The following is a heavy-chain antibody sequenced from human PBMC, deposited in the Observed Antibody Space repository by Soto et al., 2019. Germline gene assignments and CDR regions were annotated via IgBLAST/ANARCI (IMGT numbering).Heavy chain of an antibody. CDR3: ARDVLIVGHGTNYYSGMDV. CDR1: GDSVSSNSAA. D-gene: IGHD1-26*01. V-gene: IGHV6-1*01. J-gene: IGHJ6*02. CDR2: TYYRSKWYN. Sequence: PSQTLSLTCAISGDSVSSNSAAWNWIRQSPSRGLEWLGRTYYRSKWYNDYAVSVKSRITINPDTSKNQFSLQLNSVTPEDTAVYYCARDVLIVGHGTNYYSGMDVWGQGTTVTVSS.